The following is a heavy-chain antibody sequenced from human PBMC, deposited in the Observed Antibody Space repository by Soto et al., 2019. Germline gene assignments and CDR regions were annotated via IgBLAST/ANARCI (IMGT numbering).Heavy chain of an antibody. V-gene: IGHV3-11*01. CDR2: ISSSGSTI. CDR1: GLTFSDYY. CDR3: ARARRGVGVLYGMDV. Sequence: GGSLRLSCAASGLTFSDYYMSWIRQGPGKGLEWVSYISSSGSTIYYADSVKGRFTISRDNAKNSLYLQMNSLRAEDTAVYYCARARRGVGVLYGMDVWGQGTTVTVSS. D-gene: IGHD1-26*01. J-gene: IGHJ6*02.